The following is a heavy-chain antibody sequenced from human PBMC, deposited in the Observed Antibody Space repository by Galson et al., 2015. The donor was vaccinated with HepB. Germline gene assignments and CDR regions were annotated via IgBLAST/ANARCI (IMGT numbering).Heavy chain of an antibody. D-gene: IGHD2-8*02. CDR2: ISAYNGNT. J-gene: IGHJ6*03. Sequence: SVKVSCKASGYTFTSYGISWVRQAPGRGLEWMGWISAYNGNTNYAQKLQGRVTMTTDTSTSTAYMELRSLRSDDTAVYYCARMSGDIVLVVYPWGYYYYMDVWGKGTTVTVSS. V-gene: IGHV1-18*01. CDR1: GYTFTSYG. CDR3: ARMSGDIVLVVYPWGYYYYMDV.